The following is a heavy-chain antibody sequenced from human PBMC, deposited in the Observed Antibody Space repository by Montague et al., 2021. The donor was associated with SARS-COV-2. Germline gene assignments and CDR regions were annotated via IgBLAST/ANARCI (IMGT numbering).Heavy chain of an antibody. CDR1: SGSFRGYY. D-gene: IGHD3-10*01. CDR3: ARLGAITLVRGITKADFSNYGMDV. Sequence: SEILSLTCAVSSGSFRGYYWSWIRQPPGKGLEWIGEINHSGSTTYNPSLESRVSISVDTSNKQFSLKVTSVTAADTAVYYCARLGAITLVRGITKADFSNYGMDVWGQGTTVTVSS. V-gene: IGHV4-34*01. J-gene: IGHJ6*02. CDR2: INHSGST.